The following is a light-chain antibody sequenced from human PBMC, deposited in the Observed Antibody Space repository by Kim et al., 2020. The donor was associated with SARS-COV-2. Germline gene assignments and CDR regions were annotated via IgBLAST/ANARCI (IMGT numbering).Light chain of an antibody. CDR1: QSISWY. CDR2: AAS. Sequence: DIRMTQSPSSLSASVGDRVTITCRASQSISWYLNWYQQKPGKAPKLLIYAASSLQSGVPSRFSGSGSGTDFTLTISSVQPEDFATYYCQQGYRTPPITFGQGTRLEIK. J-gene: IGKJ5*01. V-gene: IGKV1-39*01. CDR3: QQGYRTPPIT.